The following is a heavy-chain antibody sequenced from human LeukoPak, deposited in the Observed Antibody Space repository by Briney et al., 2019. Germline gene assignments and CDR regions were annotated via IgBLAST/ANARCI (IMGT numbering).Heavy chain of an antibody. D-gene: IGHD5-12*01. J-gene: IGHJ6*02. CDR2: FDPEDGET. Sequence: ASVKVSCKVSGYTLTELSMHWVRQAPGKGLEWMGGFDPEDGETIYAQKFQGRVTMTEDTSTDTAYMELSSLRSEDTAVYYCATLGWLRRPGFYYYYYGMDVWGQGTTVTVSS. V-gene: IGHV1-24*01. CDR1: GYTLTELS. CDR3: ATLGWLRRPGFYYYYYGMDV.